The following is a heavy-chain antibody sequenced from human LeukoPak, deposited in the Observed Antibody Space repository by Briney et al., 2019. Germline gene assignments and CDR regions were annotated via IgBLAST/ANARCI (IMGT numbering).Heavy chain of an antibody. CDR1: GFTFSSYA. Sequence: GGSLRLSCAASGFTFSSYAMSWVRQAPGMRLEWVSGISGSGGSTYYADSVKGRFTISRDNSKNTLYLQMNSLRAEDTAVYYCAKDFRRGYSSSGAGGYWGQGTLVTVSS. D-gene: IGHD6-13*01. CDR2: ISGSGGST. J-gene: IGHJ4*02. CDR3: AKDFRRGYSSSGAGGY. V-gene: IGHV3-23*01.